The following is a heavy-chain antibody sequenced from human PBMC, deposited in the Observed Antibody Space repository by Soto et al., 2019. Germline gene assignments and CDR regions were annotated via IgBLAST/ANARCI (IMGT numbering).Heavy chain of an antibody. CDR1: GFTFSSYS. V-gene: IGHV3-30*18. CDR2: ISYNGSNI. D-gene: IGHD6-13*01. Sequence: QVQLVESGGGVVQPGRSLRLSCAASGFTFSSYSMHWVRQAPGKGLEWVAVISYNGSNIYYADSVKGRFTISRDNSKNTLYLQMNSLRAEDTAVYYCAKGPLAAEYYFDYWGKGTLVTVSS. CDR3: AKGPLAAEYYFDY. J-gene: IGHJ4*02.